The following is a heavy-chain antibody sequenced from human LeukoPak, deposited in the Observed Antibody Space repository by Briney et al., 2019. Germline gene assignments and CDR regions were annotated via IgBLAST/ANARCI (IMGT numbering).Heavy chain of an antibody. CDR3: TTDWRYYDSSGYSNYFDY. J-gene: IGHJ4*02. Sequence: GGSLRLSCAASGFTFSNAWMSWVRQAPGKGLEWVGRIKSKTDGGTTDYAAPVKGRFTISRDDSKNTLYLQMNSLKTEDTAVYYCTTDWRYYDSSGYSNYFDYWGQGTLVTVSS. CDR2: IKSKTDGGTT. D-gene: IGHD3-22*01. CDR1: GFTFSNAW. V-gene: IGHV3-15*01.